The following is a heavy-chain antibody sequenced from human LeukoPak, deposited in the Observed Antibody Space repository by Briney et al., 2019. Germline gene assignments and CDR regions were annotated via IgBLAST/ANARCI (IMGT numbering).Heavy chain of an antibody. Sequence: SETLSLTCTVSGGSISSDYWSWMRQPPGKGLEWIAFLHYSGTINYNPSLKSRVTISVDTSKSQFSLKLSSVTAADTAVYYCARDRSSGCFDYWGQGTLVTVSS. CDR1: GGSISSDY. D-gene: IGHD6-19*01. CDR3: ARDRSSGCFDY. CDR2: LHYSGTI. J-gene: IGHJ4*02. V-gene: IGHV4-59*12.